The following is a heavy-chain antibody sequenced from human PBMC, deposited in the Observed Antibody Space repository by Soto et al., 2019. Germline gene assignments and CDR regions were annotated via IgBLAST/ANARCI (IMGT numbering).Heavy chain of an antibody. CDR3: ARPTYYYDSSGPPAY. CDR2: ISSSSSTI. J-gene: IGHJ4*02. D-gene: IGHD3-22*01. CDR1: GFTFSTYS. Sequence: PGGSLRLSCAASGFTFSTYSMNWVRQDPGKGLEWVSYISSSSSTIFYTDSVKGRFTVSRDNAKNSLYLQMNSLRAEDTAVYYYARPTYYYDSSGPPAYWGQGTLVTVSS. V-gene: IGHV3-48*01.